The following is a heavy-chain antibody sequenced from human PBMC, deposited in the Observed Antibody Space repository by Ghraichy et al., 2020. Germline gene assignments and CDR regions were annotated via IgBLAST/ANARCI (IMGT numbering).Heavy chain of an antibody. Sequence: ASVKVSCKASGYTFTSYDINWVRQATGKGLEWMGWMNPNSGNTGYAQKFQGRVTITRNTSISTAYMELSSLRSEDTAVYYCARGYPPTKFPKLRFLEWSAPWGWFDPWGQGTLVTVSA. CDR1: GYTFTSYD. CDR3: ARGYPPTKFPKLRFLEWSAPWGWFDP. D-gene: IGHD3-3*01. CDR2: MNPNSGNT. V-gene: IGHV1-8*03. J-gene: IGHJ5*02.